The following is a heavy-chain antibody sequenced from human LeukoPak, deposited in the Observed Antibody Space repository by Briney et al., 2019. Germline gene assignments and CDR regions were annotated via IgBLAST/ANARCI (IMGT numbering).Heavy chain of an antibody. V-gene: IGHV1-69*13. Sequence: SVKVSCKASGGTFSSYAISWVRQAPGQGLEWMGGIIPIFGTANYAQKFQGRVTITADESTSTAYMELSSLRSEDTAVYYCASNKVDSYGLNYYYYYMDVWGKGTTVTVSS. CDR3: ASNKVDSYGLNYYYYYMDV. CDR1: GGTFSSYA. D-gene: IGHD5-18*01. CDR2: IIPIFGTA. J-gene: IGHJ6*03.